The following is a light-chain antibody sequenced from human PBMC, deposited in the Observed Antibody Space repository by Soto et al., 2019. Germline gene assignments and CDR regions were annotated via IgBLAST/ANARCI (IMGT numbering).Light chain of an antibody. CDR2: GAS. V-gene: IGKV3-20*01. CDR1: QSVSSTY. CDR3: QQYGRSPPFT. Sequence: EIVLTQSPGTLSLSPGERPTLSCRASQSVSSTYIAWYQQNPGRAPRLLIYGASSRATGIPDRFSGSGSGTDFTLTISRLEPEDFAVYFCQQYGRSPPFTFGQGTKVEIK. J-gene: IGKJ2*01.